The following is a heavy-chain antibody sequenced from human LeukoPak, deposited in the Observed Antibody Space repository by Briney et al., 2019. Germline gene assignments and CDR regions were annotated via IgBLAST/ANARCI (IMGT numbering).Heavy chain of an antibody. CDR1: GYTFTSYC. Sequence: ASVKVSCKAFGYTFTSYCMHWMRQAPGQGLEWMGIINPSGGSTSYAQKFQGRVTMTRDTSTSTVYMELSSLRSEDTAVYYCAREQSVVPAANNWFDPWGQGTLVTVSS. CDR3: AREQSVVPAANNWFDP. J-gene: IGHJ5*02. V-gene: IGHV1-46*01. D-gene: IGHD2-2*01. CDR2: INPSGGST.